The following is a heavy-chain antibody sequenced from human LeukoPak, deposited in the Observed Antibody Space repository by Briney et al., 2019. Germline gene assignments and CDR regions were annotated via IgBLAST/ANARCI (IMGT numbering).Heavy chain of an antibody. Sequence: SGRSLRLSCAASGFSFEDYAMHWVRQPPGKGLEWVSGVSWNSGNVGYADSVKGRFTISRDNAKNFLYLQMSSLRAEDTALYYCAKAVYGDFQSTVDYWGRGTLVTVSS. J-gene: IGHJ4*02. CDR2: VSWNSGNV. D-gene: IGHD4-17*01. V-gene: IGHV3-9*01. CDR3: AKAVYGDFQSTVDY. CDR1: GFSFEDYA.